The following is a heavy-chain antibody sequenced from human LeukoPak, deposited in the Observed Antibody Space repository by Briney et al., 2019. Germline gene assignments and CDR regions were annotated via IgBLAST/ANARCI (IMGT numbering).Heavy chain of an antibody. CDR2: INSDGSST. CDR3: ARGRDWNDPGFDY. CDR1: GLTFSSCG. D-gene: IGHD1-1*01. J-gene: IGHJ4*02. Sequence: GGSLRLSCAASGLTFSSCGMTWVRQAPGKGLVWVSRINSDGSSTSYADSVKGRFTISRDNAKNTLYLQMNSLRAEDTAVYYCARGRDWNDPGFDYWGQGTLVTVSS. V-gene: IGHV3-74*01.